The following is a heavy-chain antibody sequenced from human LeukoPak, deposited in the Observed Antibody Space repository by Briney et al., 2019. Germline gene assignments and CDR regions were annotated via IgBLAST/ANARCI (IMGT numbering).Heavy chain of an antibody. J-gene: IGHJ4*02. CDR2: ISAYNGNT. CDR1: GYTFTSYG. Sequence: ASVKVSCKASGYTFTSYGISWVRQAPGQGLEWMGWISAYNGNTNYAQKLQGRDTMTTDTSTSTAYMELRSLRSDDTAVYYCARARLYYGSGSYYSLDYWGQGTLVTVSS. V-gene: IGHV1-18*01. D-gene: IGHD3-10*01. CDR3: ARARLYYGSGSYYSLDY.